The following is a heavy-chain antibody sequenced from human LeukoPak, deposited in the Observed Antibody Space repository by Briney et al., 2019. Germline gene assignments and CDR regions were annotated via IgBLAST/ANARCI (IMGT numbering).Heavy chain of an antibody. D-gene: IGHD6-19*01. CDR2: IIPIFGTA. CDR1: GGTFSSYA. CDR3: ARASRGYSSGWNWFDP. Sequence: SVKVSCKASGGTFSSYAISWVRQAPGQGLEWMGGIIPIFGTASYAQKFQGRVTMTRDTSTSTVYMELSSLRSEDTAVYYCARASRGYSSGWNWFDPWGQGTLVTVSS. V-gene: IGHV1-69*05. J-gene: IGHJ5*02.